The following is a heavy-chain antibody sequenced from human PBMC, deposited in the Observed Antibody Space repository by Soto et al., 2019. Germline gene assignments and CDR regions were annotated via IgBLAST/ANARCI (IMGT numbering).Heavy chain of an antibody. Sequence: QVQLVESGGGVVQPGRSLRLSCAASGFTFSSYGMHWVRQAPGKGLEWVAVIWYDGSNKYYADSVKGRFTISRDNSKNTLYVQMNSLRAEDTAVYYCARDVVTPSYGMDVWGQGTTVTVSS. V-gene: IGHV3-33*01. CDR1: GFTFSSYG. J-gene: IGHJ6*02. CDR2: IWYDGSNK. D-gene: IGHD2-15*01. CDR3: ARDVVTPSYGMDV.